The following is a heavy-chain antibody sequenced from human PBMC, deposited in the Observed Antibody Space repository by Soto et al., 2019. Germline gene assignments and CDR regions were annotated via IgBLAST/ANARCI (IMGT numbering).Heavy chain of an antibody. Sequence: SQTLSLTCVISGDSVSSNSAAWNWIRQSPSRGLEWLGRTYYRSKWYNDYAVSVKSRITINPDTSKNHFSLQLNSVTPEDTAVYYCARDRSSAAAGKGDNWFDPWGQGTLVTVSS. CDR1: GDSVSSNSAA. CDR3: ARDRSSAAAGKGDNWFDP. J-gene: IGHJ5*02. V-gene: IGHV6-1*01. CDR2: TYYRSKWYN. D-gene: IGHD6-13*01.